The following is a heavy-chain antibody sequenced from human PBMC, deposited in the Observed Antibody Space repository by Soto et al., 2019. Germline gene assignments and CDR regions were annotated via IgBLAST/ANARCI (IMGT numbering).Heavy chain of an antibody. J-gene: IGHJ4*02. D-gene: IGHD1-26*01. CDR1: GFTVSSNY. CDR2: IYSGGST. CDR3: ARAPGYGGFFDC. Sequence: PGGSLRLSCAASGFTVSSNYMSWVRQAPGKGLEWVSVIYSGGSTFYADSEKGRFTVYKDNSKNTLFFQVNSLGDDDRAVYYCARAPGYGGFFDCWGRGTLVTVSS. V-gene: IGHV3-53*01.